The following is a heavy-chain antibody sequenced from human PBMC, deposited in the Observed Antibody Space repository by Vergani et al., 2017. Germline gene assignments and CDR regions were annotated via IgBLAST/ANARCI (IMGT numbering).Heavy chain of an antibody. V-gene: IGHV1-8*01. CDR1: GYTFTSYD. J-gene: IGHJ6*02. D-gene: IGHD3-16*02. Sequence: QVQLVQSGAEVKEPGASVKVSCKASGYTFTSYDINWVRQATGQGLEWMGWMNPNSGNTGYAQKFQGRVTMTRNTSISTAYMELSSLRSEDTAVYYCAGGRGDYVWGSYHHYGMDVWGQGTTVTVSS. CDR2: MNPNSGNT. CDR3: AGGRGDYVWGSYHHYGMDV.